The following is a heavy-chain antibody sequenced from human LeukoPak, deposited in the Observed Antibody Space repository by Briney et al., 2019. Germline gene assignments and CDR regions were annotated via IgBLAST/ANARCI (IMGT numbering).Heavy chain of an antibody. CDR2: IWYDGSNK. CDR1: GFTLSSYG. D-gene: IGHD6-13*01. CDR3: AKDKQQLVGSYYFDY. J-gene: IGHJ4*02. V-gene: IGHV3-33*06. Sequence: PGGSLRFSCAASGFTLSSYGMHWVRQAPGKGLEWVAVIWYDGSNKYYADSVKGRFTISRDNSKNTLYLQMNSLRAEDTAVYYCAKDKQQLVGSYYFDYWGQGTLVTVSS.